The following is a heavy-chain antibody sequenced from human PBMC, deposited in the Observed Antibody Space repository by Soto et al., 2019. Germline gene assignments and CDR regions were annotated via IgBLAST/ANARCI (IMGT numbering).Heavy chain of an antibody. CDR2: IWYDGSNK. J-gene: IGHJ6*02. CDR1: GFTFSSYG. V-gene: IGHV3-33*01. CDR3: ARDVVPAVFYYYYGMDV. D-gene: IGHD2-2*01. Sequence: VGSLRLSFAASGFTFSSYGMHGVRQGPGKGLEWVAVIWYDGSNKYYADSVKGRFTISRDNSKNTLYLQMNSLRAEGTAVYYCARDVVPAVFYYYYGMDVWGQGTTVTVSS.